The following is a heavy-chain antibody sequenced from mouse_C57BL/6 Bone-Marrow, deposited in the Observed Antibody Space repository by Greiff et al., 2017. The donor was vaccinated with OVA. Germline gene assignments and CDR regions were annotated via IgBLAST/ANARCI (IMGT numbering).Heavy chain of an antibody. Sequence: EVQLQQSGPELVKPGASVKISCKASGYTFTDYYMNWVKQSHGKSLEWIGDINPNNGGTSYNQKFKGKATLTVDKSSSTAYMELRSLTSEDSAVYYCARGATVVEGWYFDVWGTGTTVTVSS. V-gene: IGHV1-26*01. CDR3: ARGATVVEGWYFDV. CDR2: INPNNGGT. J-gene: IGHJ1*03. D-gene: IGHD1-1*01. CDR1: GYTFTDYY.